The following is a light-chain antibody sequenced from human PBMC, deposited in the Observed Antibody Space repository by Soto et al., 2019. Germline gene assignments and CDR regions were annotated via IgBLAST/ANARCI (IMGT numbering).Light chain of an antibody. J-gene: IGKJ1*01. CDR3: QQSPVT. CDR1: QSVSSYY. Sequence: EIVLTQSPGTLSLSPGERATLSCRASQSVSSYYLAWYQQKPGQAPRLLIYGASTRATGIPDRFSGSGSGTDFTLTITRLEPEDCPLYYCQQSPVTFGQGTKVDIK. CDR2: GAS. V-gene: IGKV3-20*01.